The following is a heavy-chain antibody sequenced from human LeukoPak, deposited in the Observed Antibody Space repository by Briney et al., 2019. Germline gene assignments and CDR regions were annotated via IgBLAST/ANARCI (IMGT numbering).Heavy chain of an antibody. Sequence: QPGRSLRLSCAASGFTFSSYGMHWVRQAPRKGLEWVAVIWYDGSNKYYADSVKGRFTISRDNSKKMLYLQMNSLRAEDTAVYYCARDPSLALTGTTRYYGMDVWGQGTTVTVSS. D-gene: IGHD1-20*01. V-gene: IGHV3-33*01. J-gene: IGHJ6*02. CDR2: IWYDGSNK. CDR3: ARDPSLALTGTTRYYGMDV. CDR1: GFTFSSYG.